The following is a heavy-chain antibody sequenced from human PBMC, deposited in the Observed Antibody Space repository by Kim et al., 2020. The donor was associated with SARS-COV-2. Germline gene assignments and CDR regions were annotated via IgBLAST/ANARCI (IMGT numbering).Heavy chain of an antibody. V-gene: IGHV3-11*01. CDR2: ISNSGGTK. CDR3: ARDSSLLVGSTLEFDS. D-gene: IGHD1-26*01. Sequence: GGSLRLSCEVSGFSFRDYYMTWIRQAPGKGLEWISYISNSGGTKYYADSVKGRFTISRDNAKNSLYLQMNSLRVEDTAIYYCARDSSLLVGSTLEFDSWGQGTLLPVPS. CDR1: GFSFRDYY. J-gene: IGHJ4*02.